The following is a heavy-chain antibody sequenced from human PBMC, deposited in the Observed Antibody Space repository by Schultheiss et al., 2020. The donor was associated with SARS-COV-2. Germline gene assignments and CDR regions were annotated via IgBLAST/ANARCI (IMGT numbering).Heavy chain of an antibody. CDR2: IYTSGST. J-gene: IGHJ5*02. D-gene: IGHD6-13*01. V-gene: IGHV4-34*01. CDR1: GGSFSGYY. CDR3: ARENVAAIGGFDP. Sequence: SETLSLTCAVYGGSFSGYYWGWIRQPPGKGLEWIGRIYTSGSTNYNPSLKSRVTISVDTSKNQFSLKLTSVTAADTAVYFCARENVAAIGGFDPWGQGTLVTVSS.